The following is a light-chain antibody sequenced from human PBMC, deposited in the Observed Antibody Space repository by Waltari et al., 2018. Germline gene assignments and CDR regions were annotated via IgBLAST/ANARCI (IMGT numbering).Light chain of an antibody. CDR1: QSVSSS. J-gene: IGKJ5*01. CDR2: DAS. V-gene: IGKV3-11*01. Sequence: EIVLTQFPATLSLSPGERATLSCRASQSVSSSLVWYQQKPGHTPRLVIYDASTRAPGSPDRFSGSGSGTDFTLTISSLDPEDFAVYYCHQRSNWPITFGQGTRLEIK. CDR3: HQRSNWPIT.